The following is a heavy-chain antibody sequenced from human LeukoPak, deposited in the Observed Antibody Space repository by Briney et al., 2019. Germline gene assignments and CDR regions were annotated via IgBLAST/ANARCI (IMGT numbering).Heavy chain of an antibody. CDR1: GFTFSSYG. CDR2: ISFDGTIK. V-gene: IGHV3-30*03. Sequence: GRSLRLSCAASGFTFSSYGIHWVRQAPGKGLEWVAVISFDGTIKYYTDSVKGRFTSSRDNSKNTLYLQMNSLRVEDTAVYYCARLKGNYGSGSYTYYYGMDVWGQGTTVTVSS. CDR3: ARLKGNYGSGSYTYYYGMDV. D-gene: IGHD3-10*01. J-gene: IGHJ6*02.